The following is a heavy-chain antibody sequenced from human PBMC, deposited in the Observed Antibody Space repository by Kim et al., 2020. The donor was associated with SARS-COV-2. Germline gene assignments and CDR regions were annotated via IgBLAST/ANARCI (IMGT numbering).Heavy chain of an antibody. J-gene: IGHJ5*02. D-gene: IGHD2-2*01. V-gene: IGHV4-34*01. CDR3: ARGRIVVVPAAMLWFDP. Sequence: LKRRVTISVDTSKNQFSLKLSSVTAADTAVYYCARGRIVVVPAAMLWFDPWGQGTLVTVSS.